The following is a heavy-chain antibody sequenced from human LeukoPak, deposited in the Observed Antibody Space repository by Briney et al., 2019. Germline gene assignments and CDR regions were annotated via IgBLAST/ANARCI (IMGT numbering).Heavy chain of an antibody. V-gene: IGHV3-74*03. CDR1: GFTFSGHW. CDR2: ITPDGSAT. CDR3: TRSGYYNSYDY. J-gene: IGHJ4*02. Sequence: GGSLRLSCVASGFTFSGHWMHWVRQVPGKGLVAVSRITPDGSATTYADSVKGRFTISRDNAKNTLYLEMNSLTAEDTALYYCTRSGYYNSYDYWGQGTLVTVSS. D-gene: IGHD3-9*01.